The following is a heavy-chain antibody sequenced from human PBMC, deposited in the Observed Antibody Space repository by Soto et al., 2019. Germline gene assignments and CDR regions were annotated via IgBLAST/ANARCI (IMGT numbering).Heavy chain of an antibody. J-gene: IGHJ4*01. CDR1: GGCISSYY. V-gene: IGHV4-59*01. CDR2: IYYSGST. CDR3: ARVRPLSHLATKYYFDY. Sequence: SETLSLTCTVSGGCISSYYWSWIRQPPGKGLEWIGYIYYSGSTNYNPSRKSRVTISVDTSKNKFSLNLSSVGAGDTAVYDCARVRPLSHLATKYYFDYRGHGTLVPVAP.